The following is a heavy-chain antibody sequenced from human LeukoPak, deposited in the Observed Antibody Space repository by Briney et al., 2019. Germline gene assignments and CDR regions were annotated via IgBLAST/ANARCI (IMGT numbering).Heavy chain of an antibody. J-gene: IGHJ6*02. CDR3: ARGSWIQSRSTPADV. CDR1: GDSISGYY. Sequence: PSETLSLTCTVSGDSISGYYWNWFRQPPGKGLEWIGYIYYSGRTNYNPSLNSRVTVSVDTSKNQLSLRLNSVTAADTAVYYCARGSWIQSRSTPADVWGQGTTVTVSS. V-gene: IGHV4-59*01. CDR2: IYYSGRT. D-gene: IGHD5-18*01.